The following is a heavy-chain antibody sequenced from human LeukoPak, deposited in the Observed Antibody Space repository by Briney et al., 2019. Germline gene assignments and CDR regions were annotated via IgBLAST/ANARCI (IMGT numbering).Heavy chain of an antibody. CDR1: GFIVSSNY. J-gene: IGHJ4*02. CDR3: AGRSGEGYFDC. Sequence: PGGSLRLSCAASGFIVSSNYMTWVRQAPGKGLEWLSVIYSGGGTYYADSVKGRFTISRDNSKNTLYLQMNSLRAEDTAVYYCAGRSGEGYFDCWGQGTLVTVSS. D-gene: IGHD1-26*01. V-gene: IGHV3-66*01. CDR2: IYSGGGT.